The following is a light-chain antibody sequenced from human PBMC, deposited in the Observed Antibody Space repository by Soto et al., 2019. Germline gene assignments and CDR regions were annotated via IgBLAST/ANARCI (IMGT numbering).Light chain of an antibody. V-gene: IGKV3-11*01. CDR3: QQRRDN. CDR1: QSVRNN. CDR2: DAS. J-gene: IGKJ5*01. Sequence: EIVMTQSPATLSVSPGERATLSCRASQSVRNNLAWYQQKPGQAPSLLIYDASTRATGIPARFSGSGSGADFTLTISSLEPEDFAVYYCQQRRDNFGQGTRLEI.